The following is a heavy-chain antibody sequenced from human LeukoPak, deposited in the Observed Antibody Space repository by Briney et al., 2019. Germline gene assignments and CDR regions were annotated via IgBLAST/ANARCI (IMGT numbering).Heavy chain of an antibody. D-gene: IGHD1-14*01. V-gene: IGHV3-21*01. CDR2: ISSSSSYI. Sequence: GGSLRLSCAASGFTFSGYSMNWVRQAPGKGLEWVSSISSSSSYIYYADSVKGRFTISRDNAKNSLYLQMNSLRAEDTAVYYCARLGATDFDYWGQGTLVTVSS. CDR1: GFTFSGYS. J-gene: IGHJ4*02. CDR3: ARLGATDFDY.